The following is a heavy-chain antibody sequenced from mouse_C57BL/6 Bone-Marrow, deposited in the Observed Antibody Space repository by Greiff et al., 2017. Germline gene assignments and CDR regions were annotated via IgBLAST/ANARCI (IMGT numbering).Heavy chain of an antibody. CDR1: GFSFNTYA. V-gene: IGHV10-1*01. Sequence: EVKLVESGGGLVQPKGSLKLSCAASGFSFNTYAMNWVRQAPGKGLEWVARIRSKSNNYATYYADSVKDRFTISRDDSEGMLYLQMNNLETEDTAMYYCVRHGDGGPAWFAYWGQGTLVTVSA. CDR2: IRSKSNNYAT. J-gene: IGHJ3*01. CDR3: VRHGDGGPAWFAY. D-gene: IGHD1-1*02.